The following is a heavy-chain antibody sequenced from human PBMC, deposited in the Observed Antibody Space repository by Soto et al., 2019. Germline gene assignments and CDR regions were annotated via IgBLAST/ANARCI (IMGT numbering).Heavy chain of an antibody. V-gene: IGHV3-30-3*01. CDR2: ISYDGSNK. J-gene: IGHJ3*02. CDR1: GFTFSSYA. CDR3: ARDVSSSSGYHDAFDI. Sequence: PGGSLRLSCAASGFTFSSYAMHWVRQAPGKGLEWVAVISYDGSNKYYADSVKGRFTISRDNSKNTLYLQMNSLRAEDTAVYYCARDVSSSSGYHDAFDIWGQGTMVTVSS. D-gene: IGHD3-22*01.